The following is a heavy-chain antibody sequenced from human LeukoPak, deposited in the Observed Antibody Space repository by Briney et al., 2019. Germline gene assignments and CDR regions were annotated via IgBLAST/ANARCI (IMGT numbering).Heavy chain of an antibody. CDR3: TRHLVSSPSRPFHH. D-gene: IGHD6-6*01. Sequence: PSETLSLTCTVSGDSISRSNYYWGWIRQPPGRGLEWIGSIYFSGSTYYNPSLNSRVTISVDTSKNQFSLKLASVTATDTAVYYCTRHLVSSPSRPFHHWGQGTLVTVSS. J-gene: IGHJ4*02. CDR2: IYFSGST. CDR1: GDSISRSNYY. V-gene: IGHV4-39*01.